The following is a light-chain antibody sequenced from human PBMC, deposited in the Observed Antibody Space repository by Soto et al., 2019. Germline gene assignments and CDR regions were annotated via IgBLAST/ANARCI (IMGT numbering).Light chain of an antibody. V-gene: IGKV3-15*01. Sequence: EIVMTQSASTLSLSPGERVTLSCRASQSISTNLVWYQQKPGQAPRLLIYGASTRAPGVPARFSGSGSGTEFTLSISSLQSEDFALYYCQQRGDWPPITFGQGTRLEIK. CDR2: GAS. J-gene: IGKJ5*01. CDR1: QSISTN. CDR3: QQRGDWPPIT.